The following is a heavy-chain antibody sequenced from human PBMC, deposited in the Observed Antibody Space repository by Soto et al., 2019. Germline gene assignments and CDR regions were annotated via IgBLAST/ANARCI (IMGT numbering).Heavy chain of an antibody. CDR3: ARMLRGSNTVYYHYRDV. CDR2: ISVHNGDT. CDR1: GYTFNSHG. V-gene: IGHV1-18*01. J-gene: IGHJ6*03. Sequence: QVQLVQSGGEVKKPGASVKVSCKASGYTFNSHGISWVRQAPGQGPEWMGWISVHNGDTNYAQKLQGRVTVTTDTSTSTAYMELRSLRSEDTAVYYCARMLRGSNTVYYHYRDVWGKGTTVTVSS. D-gene: IGHD3-10*01.